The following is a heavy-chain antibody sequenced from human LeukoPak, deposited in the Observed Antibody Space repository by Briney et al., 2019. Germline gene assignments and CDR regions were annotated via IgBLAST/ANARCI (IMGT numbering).Heavy chain of an antibody. CDR1: GGTFSSYA. CDR2: IIPIFGTA. J-gene: IGHJ5*02. CDR3: ATFPSARWFDP. Sequence: SVKVSCKASGGTFSSYAISWVRQAPGQGLEWMGGIIPIFGTANYAQKFQGRVTMTEDTSTDTAYMELSSLRSEDTAVYYCATFPSARWFDPWGQGTLVTVSS. D-gene: IGHD2-21*01. V-gene: IGHV1-69*06.